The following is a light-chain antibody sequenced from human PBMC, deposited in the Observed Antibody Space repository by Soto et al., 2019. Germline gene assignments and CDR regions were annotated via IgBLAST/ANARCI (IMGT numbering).Light chain of an antibody. J-gene: IGLJ3*02. CDR3: STWDTNLKVVV. Sequence: QSVLTQPPSVSAAPGQKVTISCSGSSANIGKSYVSWYQQFPTTAPKVLIYDNNQRPSGISDRFSASKSATSATLDITGVQTVDEADYYCSTWDTNLKVVVFGGGTKLTVL. CDR1: SANIGKSY. V-gene: IGLV1-51*01. CDR2: DNN.